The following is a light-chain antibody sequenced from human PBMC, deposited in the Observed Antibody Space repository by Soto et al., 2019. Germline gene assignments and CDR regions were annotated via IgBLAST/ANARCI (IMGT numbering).Light chain of an antibody. Sequence: DIQLTQSPSTLSASVGDRVTITCRASQSISNYLAWYQQKPGKAHKVLIYKASSLESGVPSRFRGSGSGTEFTHTIRSLQADDFATYCCQHCDSYWTFGQGTKVEIK. CDR1: QSISNY. CDR3: QHCDSYWT. J-gene: IGKJ1*01. CDR2: KAS. V-gene: IGKV1-5*03.